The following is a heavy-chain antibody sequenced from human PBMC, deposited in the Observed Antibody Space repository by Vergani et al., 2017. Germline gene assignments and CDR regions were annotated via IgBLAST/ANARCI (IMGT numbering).Heavy chain of an antibody. CDR1: GFTFSSYG. Sequence: QVQLVESGGGVVQPGRSLRLSCAASGFTFSSYGMHWVRQAPGKGLERVAVISYDGSNKYYADSVKGRFTISRDNSKNTLYLQMNSLRAEDTAVYYCAKVHLKSPNEYYDXWSGYYFDPLGDNWFDPWGQGTLVTVSS. CDR2: ISYDGSNK. V-gene: IGHV3-30*18. CDR3: AKVHLKSPNEYYDXWSGYYFDPLGDNWFDP. D-gene: IGHD3-3*01. J-gene: IGHJ5*02.